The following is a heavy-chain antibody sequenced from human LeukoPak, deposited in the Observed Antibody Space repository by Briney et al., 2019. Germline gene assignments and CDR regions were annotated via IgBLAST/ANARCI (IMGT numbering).Heavy chain of an antibody. V-gene: IGHV5-51*01. Sequence: GESLKISCKGSGYSFTSYWIGWVRQMPGKGLEWMGIIYPGDSDTRYSPSFQGQVTISADKSISTAYLQWSSLKASDTAMYYCARPASGLYCSGGSCYYDYWGQGTLVTVSS. CDR2: IYPGDSDT. D-gene: IGHD2-15*01. CDR1: GYSFTSYW. CDR3: ARPASGLYCSGGSCYYDY. J-gene: IGHJ4*02.